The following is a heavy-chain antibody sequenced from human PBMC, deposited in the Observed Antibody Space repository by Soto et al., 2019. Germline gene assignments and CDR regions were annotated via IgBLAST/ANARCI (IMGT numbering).Heavy chain of an antibody. J-gene: IGHJ4*02. CDR3: ARERSALPHYFDY. V-gene: IGHV4-30-4*01. Sequence: SETLSLTCTVSGGSISSGDYYWSWSRQPPGKGLEWIGYIYYSGSTYYNPSLKSRVTISVDTSKNQFSLKLSSVTAADTAVYYCARERSALPHYFDYWGQGTLVTVSS. CDR1: GGSISSGDYY. CDR2: IYYSGST. D-gene: IGHD1-26*01.